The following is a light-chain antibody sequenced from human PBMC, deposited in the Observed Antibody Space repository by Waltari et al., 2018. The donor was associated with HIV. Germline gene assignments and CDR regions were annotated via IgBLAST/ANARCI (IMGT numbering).Light chain of an antibody. CDR1: SGDVGVSNY. V-gene: IGLV2-14*03. Sequence: QSALTQPASVSGSPGQSITISCTGTSGDVGVSNYVSWYPHHPGKAPKLMIYDVSERPSGVSNRFSGSKSGSTAYLTISGLQAEDDSHYYCSSYSSTSAFLFGGGTKLTVL. CDR3: SSYSSTSAFL. J-gene: IGLJ2*01. CDR2: DVS.